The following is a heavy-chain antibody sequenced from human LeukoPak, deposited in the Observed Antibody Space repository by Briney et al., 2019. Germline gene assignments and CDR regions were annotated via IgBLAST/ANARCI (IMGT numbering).Heavy chain of an antibody. J-gene: IGHJ4*02. CDR1: TFTFSSYG. V-gene: IGHV3-30*02. CDR3: AKPLGYSGYVFDY. Sequence: GGSLRLSCASTFTFSSYGMHWVRQAPGKGLEWVAFIRYDGSNKYYADSVKGRFTISRDNSKNTLYLQMNSLRAEDTAVHYCAKPLGYSGYVFDYWGQGTLVTVSS. D-gene: IGHD5-12*01. CDR2: IRYDGSNK.